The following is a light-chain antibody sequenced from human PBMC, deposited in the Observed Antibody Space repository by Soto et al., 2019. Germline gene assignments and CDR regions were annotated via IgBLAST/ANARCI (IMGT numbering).Light chain of an antibody. J-gene: IGKJ3*01. CDR1: QSVSSSY. V-gene: IGKV3-20*01. CDR3: QQYGSSTLFT. CDR2: GAS. Sequence: EIVLTQSPGTLSLSPGERATLSCRASQSVSSSYLAWYQQKPGQAPRLLIYGASGRATGIPDRFSGSGSGTDFTLTISRLEPEDFAVYYCQQYGSSTLFTFGPGTKVHIK.